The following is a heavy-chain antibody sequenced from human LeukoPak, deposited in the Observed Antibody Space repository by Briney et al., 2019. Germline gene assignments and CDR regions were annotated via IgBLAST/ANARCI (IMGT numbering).Heavy chain of an antibody. CDR3: AHNLDVSRDIAVAPFDP. J-gene: IGHJ5*02. Sequence: GSGPTLVKPTQTLTLTCTFSGFSLSTSGVGVGWIRQPPGKALEWLALTYWDDVKRYSPSLKSRLTITKDTSKNQVVLTMTNMDPVDTATYYCAHNLDVSRDIAVAPFDPWGQGTLVTVSS. V-gene: IGHV2-5*02. CDR2: TYWDDVK. CDR1: GFSLSTSGVG. D-gene: IGHD6-19*01.